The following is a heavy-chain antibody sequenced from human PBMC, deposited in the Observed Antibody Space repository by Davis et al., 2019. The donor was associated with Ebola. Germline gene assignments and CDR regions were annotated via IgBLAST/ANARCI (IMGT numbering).Heavy chain of an antibody. CDR2: IHYGGST. Sequence: GSLRLSCSVSGGSVGSDYWSWIRQPPGKGLEWIGYIHYGGSTDYNPSLKSRVTISVDTSKNQFSLKLSSVTAADTAVYYCARGGNYVPFDPWGQGTLVTVSS. J-gene: IGHJ5*02. D-gene: IGHD1-7*01. CDR1: GGSVGSDY. V-gene: IGHV4-59*02. CDR3: ARGGNYVPFDP.